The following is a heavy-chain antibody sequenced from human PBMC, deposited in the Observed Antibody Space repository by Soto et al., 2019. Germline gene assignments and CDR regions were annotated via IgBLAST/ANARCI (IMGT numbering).Heavy chain of an antibody. CDR1: GLAFSNYA. V-gene: IGHV3-23*01. Sequence: EAQLLESGGGLVQPGGSLRLYCAASGLAFSNYAMNWVRQAPGKGLEWVSIITASGYSAYYGGAVKGRFTTSRDNSRSTLYLQMNGLRADDTAVYYCAKGDLLWDPFDFWGQGTLVTVSS. D-gene: IGHD3-16*01. CDR2: ITASGYSA. CDR3: AKGDLLWDPFDF. J-gene: IGHJ4*02.